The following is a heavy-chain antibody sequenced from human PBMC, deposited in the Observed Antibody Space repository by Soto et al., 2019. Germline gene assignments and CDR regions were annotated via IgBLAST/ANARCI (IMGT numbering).Heavy chain of an antibody. J-gene: IGHJ4*02. Sequence: PGGSLRLSCAASGFTFSSYSMNWVRQAPGKGLEWVSSISSSSSYIYYADSVKGRFAISRDSAKNSLYLQMNSLRAEDTAVYYCARDSSSWYGEFDYWGQGTLVTVSS. D-gene: IGHD6-13*01. CDR2: ISSSSSYI. CDR1: GFTFSSYS. V-gene: IGHV3-21*01. CDR3: ARDSSSWYGEFDY.